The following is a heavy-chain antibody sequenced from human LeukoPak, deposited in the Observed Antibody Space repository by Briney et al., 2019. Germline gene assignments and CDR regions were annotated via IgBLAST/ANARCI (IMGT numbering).Heavy chain of an antibody. Sequence: ASVKVSCKASGGTFSSYAISWVRQAPGQGLEWMGGIIPIFGTANYAQKFQGRVTITTDESTSTAYMELSSLRSEDTAVYYCASPSESTDAFDIWGQGTMVTVSS. J-gene: IGHJ3*02. CDR1: GGTFSSYA. V-gene: IGHV1-69*05. CDR3: ASPSESTDAFDI. CDR2: IIPIFGTA.